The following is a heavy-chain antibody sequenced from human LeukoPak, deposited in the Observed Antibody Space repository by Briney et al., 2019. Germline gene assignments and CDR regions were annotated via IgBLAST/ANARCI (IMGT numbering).Heavy chain of an antibody. D-gene: IGHD2-15*01. Sequence: ASVKVSCKASGYTFTSYAMNWVRQAPGQGLEWMGWINTNTGNPTDAQGFTGRFVCSLDTSVTTAYLQISSLKAEDTAVYYCAREFDLGYCSGGSCYDIDWFDPWGQGTLVTVSS. CDR3: AREFDLGYCSGGSCYDIDWFDP. J-gene: IGHJ5*02. V-gene: IGHV7-4-1*02. CDR2: INTNTGNP. CDR1: GYTFTSYA.